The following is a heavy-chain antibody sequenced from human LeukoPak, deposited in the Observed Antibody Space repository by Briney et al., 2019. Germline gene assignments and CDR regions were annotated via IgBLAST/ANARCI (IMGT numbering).Heavy chain of an antibody. CDR3: ARDHSSGWYDRVYYYYGMDV. CDR1: GFTFSSYE. CDR2: ISSSGSTI. Sequence: GGSLRLSCAASGFTFSSYEMNWVRQAPGKGLEWVSYISSSGSTIYYADSVKGRFTISRDNSKNTLYLQMNSLRAEDTAVYYCARDHSSGWYDRVYYYYGMDVWGQGTTVTVSS. D-gene: IGHD6-19*01. J-gene: IGHJ6*02. V-gene: IGHV3-48*03.